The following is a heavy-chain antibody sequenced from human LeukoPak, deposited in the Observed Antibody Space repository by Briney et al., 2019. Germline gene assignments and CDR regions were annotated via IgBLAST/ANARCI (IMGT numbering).Heavy chain of an antibody. CDR3: ARQASGYGDLDP. Sequence: SETLSLTCIVSGGSISSSSYYWGWIRQPPWKGLEWIGSIYYSGSTYYNPSLKSRVTISVDTSKNQFSLKLSSVTAADTAVYYCARQASGYGDLDPWGQGTLVTVSS. J-gene: IGHJ5*02. CDR2: IYYSGST. V-gene: IGHV4-39*01. CDR1: GGSISSSSYY. D-gene: IGHD4-17*01.